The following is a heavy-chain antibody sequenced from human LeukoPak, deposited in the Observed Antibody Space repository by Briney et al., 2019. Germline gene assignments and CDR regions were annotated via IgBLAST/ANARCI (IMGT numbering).Heavy chain of an antibody. Sequence: SETLSLTCTVSGGPISSSSYYWGWIRQPPGKGLEWIGSIYYSGSTYYNPSLKSRVTISVDTSKNQFSLKLSSVTAADTAVYYCARHCSSTSCYTGWFDPWGQGTLVTVSS. CDR2: IYYSGST. J-gene: IGHJ5*02. V-gene: IGHV4-39*01. D-gene: IGHD2-2*02. CDR1: GGPISSSSYY. CDR3: ARHCSSTSCYTGWFDP.